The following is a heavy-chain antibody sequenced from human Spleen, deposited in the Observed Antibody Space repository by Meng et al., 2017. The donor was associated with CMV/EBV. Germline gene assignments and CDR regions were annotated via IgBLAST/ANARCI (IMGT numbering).Heavy chain of an antibody. Sequence: KVSCKGSGNSFTMYWIGWVRQMPGKGLEWMGIIYPGDSDTRYSPSFQGQVTISADKSISTAYLQWSSLKASDTAMYYCARHPPGGAYCSSTSCYGYYYYGMDVWGQGTTVTVSS. CDR3: ARHPPGGAYCSSTSCYGYYYYGMDV. D-gene: IGHD2-2*01. CDR1: GNSFTMYW. J-gene: IGHJ6*02. CDR2: IYPGDSDT. V-gene: IGHV5-51*01.